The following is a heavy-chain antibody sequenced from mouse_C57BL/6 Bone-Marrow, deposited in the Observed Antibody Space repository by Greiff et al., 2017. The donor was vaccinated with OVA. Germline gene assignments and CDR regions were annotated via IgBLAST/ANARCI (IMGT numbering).Heavy chain of an antibody. CDR1: GYTFTSYG. Sequence: VKLVESGAELARPGASVKLSCKASGYTFTSYGISWVKQRTGQGLEWIGEIYPRSGNTYYNEKFKGKATLTADKSSSTAYMELRSLTSEDAAVYFCAADLLWLRRGAMDYWGQGTSVTVSS. CDR3: AADLLWLRRGAMDY. V-gene: IGHV1-81*01. D-gene: IGHD2-2*01. J-gene: IGHJ4*01. CDR2: IYPRSGNT.